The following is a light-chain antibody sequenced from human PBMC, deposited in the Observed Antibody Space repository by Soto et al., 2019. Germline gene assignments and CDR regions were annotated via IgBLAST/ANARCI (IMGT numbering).Light chain of an antibody. V-gene: IGKV3-20*01. CDR1: QSVSSSY. Sequence: IEVTRAPGGLSLPPGEQPQNYDSASQSVSSSYLAWYQQKPGQAPRLLIYGASSRATGIPDRFSGSGSGTDFTLTISRLEPEDFAVYYCQQYGSSPRTFGQASKADIK. J-gene: IGKJ1*01. CDR2: GAS. CDR3: QQYGSSPRT.